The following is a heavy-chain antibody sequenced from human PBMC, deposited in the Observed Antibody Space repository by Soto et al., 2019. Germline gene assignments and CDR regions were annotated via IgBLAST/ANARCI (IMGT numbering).Heavy chain of an antibody. D-gene: IGHD2-2*02. CDR3: ARALYCTSTSCYIAVSVLGMDV. Sequence: VGSLRLSCAASGFAFTTYALHWVRQAPGKGLEWVSVIPYDGGNKYFAASVKGRFTLSRDNSKNTVYLQMNSLRPEDTAVYYCARALYCTSTSCYIAVSVLGMDVWGQGTTVTVSS. V-gene: IGHV3-30-3*01. J-gene: IGHJ6*02. CDR2: IPYDGGNK. CDR1: GFAFTTYA.